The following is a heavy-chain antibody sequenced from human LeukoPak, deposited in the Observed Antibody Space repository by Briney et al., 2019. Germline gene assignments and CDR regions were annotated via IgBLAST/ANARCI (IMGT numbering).Heavy chain of an antibody. D-gene: IGHD6-19*01. J-gene: IGHJ5*02. V-gene: IGHV1-46*01. CDR3: ARDARIGVAGSLGSDL. CDR2: INSSGGST. CDR1: GYTFTSYY. Sequence: AASVKVSCKASGYTFTSYYMHWVRQAPGQGLEWMGIINSSGGSTSYAQKFQGRVTMTRGTSTSTVYMELSSLRSEDTAVYYCARDARIGVAGSLGSDLWGQGTLVTVSS.